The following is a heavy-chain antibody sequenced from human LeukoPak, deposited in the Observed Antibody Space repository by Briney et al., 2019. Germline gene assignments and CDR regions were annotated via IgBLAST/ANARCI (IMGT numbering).Heavy chain of an antibody. D-gene: IGHD4-17*01. CDR1: GGSISSYY. V-gene: IGHV4-59*08. J-gene: IGHJ4*02. Sequence: PSETLSLTCTASGGSISSYYWSWIRQPPGKGLEWIGYIYYSGSTNYNPSLKSRVTISVDTSKNQFSLKLSSVTAADTAVYYCARQGDTFYGDYVDYWGQGTLVTVSS. CDR3: ARQGDTFYGDYVDY. CDR2: IYYSGST.